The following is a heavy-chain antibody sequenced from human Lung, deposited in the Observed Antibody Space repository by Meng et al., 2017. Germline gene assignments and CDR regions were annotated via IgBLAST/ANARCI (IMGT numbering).Heavy chain of an antibody. CDR1: GFTFSTHW. J-gene: IGHJ4*02. CDR2: ITGDGSST. Sequence: VQRVESGGGLVPPGGSLGLSCAASGFTFSTHWMHWVRQAPGKGLERVSRITGDGSSTIYADSVQGRFTMSRDNAKNTLSLQMNSLRAEDTAVYYCARGGVTTDDWGQGTLVTVSS. D-gene: IGHD4-17*01. CDR3: ARGGVTTDD. V-gene: IGHV3-74*01.